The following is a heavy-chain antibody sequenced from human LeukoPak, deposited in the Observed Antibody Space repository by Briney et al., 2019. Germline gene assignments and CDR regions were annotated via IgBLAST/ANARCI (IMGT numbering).Heavy chain of an antibody. CDR2: ISSSSGYI. CDR1: GFTFSSYS. V-gene: IGHV3-21*01. J-gene: IGHJ6*03. D-gene: IGHD4-11*01. Sequence: PGGSLRLSCAASGFTFSSYSMNWVRQAPGQGLEWVSSISSSSGYIWYVDSVKGRFTISRDNAKNSLYLQMNSLRAEDTAVYCCARGVPKTSYYYYYMDVWGKGTTVTVSS. CDR3: ARGVPKTSYYYYYMDV.